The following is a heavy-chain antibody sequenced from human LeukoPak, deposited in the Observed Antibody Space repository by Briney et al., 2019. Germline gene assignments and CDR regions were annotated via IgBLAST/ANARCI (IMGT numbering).Heavy chain of an antibody. CDR3: ARNLGLWFGELNLLPDY. CDR1: GFTFSSYG. Sequence: GGSLRLSCAASGFTFSSYGMHWVRQAPGKGLEWVAFIRYDGSNKYYADSVKGRFTISRDNSKNTLYLQMNSLRAEDTAVYYCARNLGLWFGELNLLPDYWGQGTLVTVSS. CDR2: IRYDGSNK. J-gene: IGHJ4*02. D-gene: IGHD3-10*01. V-gene: IGHV3-30*02.